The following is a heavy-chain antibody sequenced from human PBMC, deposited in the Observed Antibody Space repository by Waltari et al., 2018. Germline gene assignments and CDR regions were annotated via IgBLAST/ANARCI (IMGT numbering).Heavy chain of an antibody. Sequence: EVQLVESGGGLIQPGGSLRLCCAASGFTVSSNYLRWVRQAPGKGLEWVSVIYSGGSTYSADSVKGRFTISRDNSKNTLYLQMNSLRAEDTAVYYCARGNYYGSGSGGFDYWGQGTLVTVSS. D-gene: IGHD3-10*01. J-gene: IGHJ4*02. CDR2: IYSGGST. V-gene: IGHV3-53*01. CDR1: GFTVSSNY. CDR3: ARGNYYGSGSGGFDY.